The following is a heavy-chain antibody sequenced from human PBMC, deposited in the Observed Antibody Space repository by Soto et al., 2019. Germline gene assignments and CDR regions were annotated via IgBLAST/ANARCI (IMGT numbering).Heavy chain of an antibody. CDR3: ARRWGDYFDY. CDR2: IYYSGST. D-gene: IGHD3-16*01. J-gene: IGHJ4*02. CDR1: GGSISSYY. V-gene: IGHV4-59*08. Sequence: SETLSLSCTVSGGSISSYYWSWIRQPPGKGLEWIGYIYYSGSTNYNPSLKSRVTISVDTSKNQFSLKLSLKLSSVTAADTAVYYCARRWGDYFDYWGQGTLVTVSS.